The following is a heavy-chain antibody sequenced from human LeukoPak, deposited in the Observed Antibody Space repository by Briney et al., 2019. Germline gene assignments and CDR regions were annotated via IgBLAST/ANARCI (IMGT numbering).Heavy chain of an antibody. V-gene: IGHV1-18*01. CDR1: GYTFTTYG. Sequence: ASVKVSCKASGYTFTTYGISWVRQAPGQGLEWMGWISAYSGNTKYAQKFQGRVIMTTGTSTSTAYMELRSLRSDDTAVYYCARGARNYYDSSSVDPWGQGTLVTVSS. CDR3: ARGARNYYDSSSVDP. J-gene: IGHJ5*02. D-gene: IGHD3-22*01. CDR2: ISAYSGNT.